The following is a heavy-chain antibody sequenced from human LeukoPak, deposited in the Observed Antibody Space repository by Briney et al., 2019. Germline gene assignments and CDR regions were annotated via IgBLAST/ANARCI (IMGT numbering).Heavy chain of an antibody. Sequence: GRSLRLYCAASGFTFDDYAMHWVRQAPGKGLEWVSGISWNSGSIGYADSVKGRFTISRDNAKNSLYLQMNSLRAEDTALYYCAKDKRSATLYYFDYWGQGTLVTVSS. CDR2: ISWNSGSI. V-gene: IGHV3-9*01. CDR1: GFTFDDYA. J-gene: IGHJ4*02. D-gene: IGHD6-25*01. CDR3: AKDKRSATLYYFDY.